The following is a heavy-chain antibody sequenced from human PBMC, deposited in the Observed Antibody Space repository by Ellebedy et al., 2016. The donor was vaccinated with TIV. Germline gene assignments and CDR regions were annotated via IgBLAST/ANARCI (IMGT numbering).Heavy chain of an antibody. CDR2: ISDSGSSI. CDR1: GFTFSHYY. Sequence: GESLKISCAASGFTFSHYYMNWIRQAPGKGLEWLSYISDSGSSILYADSVGGRFTISRDNGKNSVYLEMNNLRDDDTAVYYCARDVTGIRGFGYWGQGTLVTVSS. J-gene: IGHJ4*02. D-gene: IGHD1-14*01. V-gene: IGHV3-11*01. CDR3: ARDVTGIRGFGY.